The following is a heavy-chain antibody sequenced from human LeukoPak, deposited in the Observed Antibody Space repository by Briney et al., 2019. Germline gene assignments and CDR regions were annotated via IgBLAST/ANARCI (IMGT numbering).Heavy chain of an antibody. Sequence: ASVKVSCKASGYTFTGYYMHCVRHAPGQGLEWMGWINPNSGGTNYAQKFQGRVTMTRDTSISTAYMELSRLRSDDTAVYYCARAGATDYYYMDVWGKGTTVTVSS. J-gene: IGHJ6*03. CDR1: GYTFTGYY. V-gene: IGHV1-2*02. D-gene: IGHD5-12*01. CDR2: INPNSGGT. CDR3: ARAGATDYYYMDV.